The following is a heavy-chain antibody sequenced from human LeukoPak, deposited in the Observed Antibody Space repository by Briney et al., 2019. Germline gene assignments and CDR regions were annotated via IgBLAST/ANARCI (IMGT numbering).Heavy chain of an antibody. CDR3: AKPYDPGSGSYDY. CDR2: INARGSTT. D-gene: IGHD3-10*01. CDR1: GFTFSGYD. Sequence: GGSLRLSCAASGFTFSGYDMSWVRRAPGKGLEWVSVINARGSTTYYADSVKGRFTISRDSSKNTLYLQMNALSPEDTAVYYCAKPYDPGSGSYDYWGQGTLVTVSS. J-gene: IGHJ4*02. V-gene: IGHV3-23*01.